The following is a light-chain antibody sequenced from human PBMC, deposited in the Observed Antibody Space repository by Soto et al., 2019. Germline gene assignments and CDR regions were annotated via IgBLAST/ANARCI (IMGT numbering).Light chain of an antibody. CDR3: QQRCNWPLT. CDR1: QSVSSY. J-gene: IGKJ1*01. V-gene: IGKV3-11*01. Sequence: EVVLTQSPATLSLSPGERATLSCRASQSVSSYLAWYQQKFGQAPRLLIYDASNRATGIPARFSGSGSATDFTLTISSLEPEDFAIYYCQQRCNWPLTFGQGTKV. CDR2: DAS.